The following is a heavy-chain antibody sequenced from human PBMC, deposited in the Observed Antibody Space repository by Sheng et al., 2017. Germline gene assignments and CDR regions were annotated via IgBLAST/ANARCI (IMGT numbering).Heavy chain of an antibody. CDR2: IYHSGST. J-gene: IGHJ5*02. CDR3: ARVEVGCSSTSCYKNCFDP. V-gene: IGHV4-38-2*01. D-gene: IGHD2-2*02. CDR1: GYSISSGYY. Sequence: QVQLQESGPGLVKPSETLSLTCAVSGYSISSGYYWGWIRQPPGKGLEWIGSIYHSGSTYYNPSLKSRVTISVDTSKNQFSLKLSSVTAADTAVYYCARVEVGCSSTSCYKNCFDPWGQGTLVTVSS.